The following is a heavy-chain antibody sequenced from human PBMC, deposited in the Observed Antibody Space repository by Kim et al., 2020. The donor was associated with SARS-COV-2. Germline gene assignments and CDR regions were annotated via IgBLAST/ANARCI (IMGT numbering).Heavy chain of an antibody. D-gene: IGHD6-19*01. V-gene: IGHV4-34*01. CDR3: ARGEWLQVLRC. Sequence: NSNPPLKSRVTIALDASKKQFSLKLTSVTAADTAVYYCARGEWLQVLRCWGQGTLVSVSS. J-gene: IGHJ4*02.